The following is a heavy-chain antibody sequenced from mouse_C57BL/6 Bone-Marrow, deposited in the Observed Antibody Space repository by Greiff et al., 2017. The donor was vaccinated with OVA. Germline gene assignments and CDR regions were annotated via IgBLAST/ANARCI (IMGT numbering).Heavy chain of an antibody. J-gene: IGHJ1*03. CDR1: GYAFTNYL. Sequence: QVQLQQSGAELVRPGTSVKVSCKASGYAFTNYLIEWVKQRPGQGLEWIGVINPGSGGTNYNEKFKGKATLTADKSSSTAYMQLSSLTSEDSAVYFCARPYYYGTWYYEVWGTGTTVTVSS. V-gene: IGHV1-54*01. CDR3: ARPYYYGTWYYEV. CDR2: INPGSGGT. D-gene: IGHD1-1*01.